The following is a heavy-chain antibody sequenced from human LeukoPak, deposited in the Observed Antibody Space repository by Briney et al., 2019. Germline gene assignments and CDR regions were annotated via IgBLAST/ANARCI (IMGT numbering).Heavy chain of an antibody. CDR3: ARRAYYYYMDV. Sequence: SETLSLTCTVSGGSISSSSYYWGWIRHPPGKGLEWIGSIYYSGSTYYNPSLKSRVTISVDTSKNQFSLKLSSVTAADTAVYYCARRAYYYYMDVWGKGTTVTVSS. V-gene: IGHV4-39*01. J-gene: IGHJ6*03. CDR2: IYYSGST. CDR1: GGSISSSSYY.